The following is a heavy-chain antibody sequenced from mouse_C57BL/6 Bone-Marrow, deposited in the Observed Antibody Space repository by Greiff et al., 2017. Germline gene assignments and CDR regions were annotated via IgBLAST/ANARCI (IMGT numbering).Heavy chain of an antibody. Sequence: QVQLQQPGAELVRPGSSVKLSCKASGYTFTSYWMHWVKQRPIQGLEWIGNIDPSDSETHYNQKFKDKATLTVAKSSSTAYMQLSSLTSEDSAVYYCARGYYGSSLDYWGQGTTLTVSS. V-gene: IGHV1-52*01. D-gene: IGHD1-1*01. CDR3: ARGYYGSSLDY. J-gene: IGHJ2*01. CDR2: IDPSDSET. CDR1: GYTFTSYW.